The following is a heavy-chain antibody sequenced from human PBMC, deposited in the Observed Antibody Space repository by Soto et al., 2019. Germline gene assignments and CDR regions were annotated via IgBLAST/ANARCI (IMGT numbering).Heavy chain of an antibody. CDR2: INHSGST. Sequence: SETLSLTCAVYGGSFSGYYWSWIRQPPGKGLEWIGEINHSGSTNYNPSLKSRVTISVDTSKNQFSLKLSSVTAADTAVYYCASLAQFGVDVWGQGTTVTVSS. CDR1: GGSFSGYY. V-gene: IGHV4-34*01. CDR3: ASLAQFGVDV. D-gene: IGHD3-10*01. J-gene: IGHJ6*02.